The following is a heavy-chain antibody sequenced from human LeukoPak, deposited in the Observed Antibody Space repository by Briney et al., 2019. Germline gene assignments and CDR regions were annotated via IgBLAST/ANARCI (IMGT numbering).Heavy chain of an antibody. D-gene: IGHD3-16*01. CDR2: MNPNSGGT. CDR3: ARGSIITFGGVRHYGMNV. J-gene: IGHJ6*02. Sequence: ASVKVYCKASAYPFTIYDINWVRQATGQGLEWMGWMNPNSGGTVYAQKFQGRVSMTRDTSISTAYMELSSLRSEDTAVYYCARGSIITFGGVRHYGMNVWGQGTTVTVSS. CDR1: AYPFTIYD. V-gene: IGHV1-8*01.